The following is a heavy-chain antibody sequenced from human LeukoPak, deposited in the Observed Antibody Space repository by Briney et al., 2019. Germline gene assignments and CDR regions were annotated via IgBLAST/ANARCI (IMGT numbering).Heavy chain of an antibody. Sequence: GGSLRLSCAASGFTFSSYSMNWVRQAPGKGLEWVSSISSSSSYIYYADSVKGRFTISRDNAKNSLYLQMNGLRAEDTAVYYCAKDLGYGSRWGVAFGYWGQGTLVTVSS. CDR2: ISSSSSYI. J-gene: IGHJ4*02. CDR3: AKDLGYGSRWGVAFGY. D-gene: IGHD2-15*01. CDR1: GFTFSSYS. V-gene: IGHV3-21*01.